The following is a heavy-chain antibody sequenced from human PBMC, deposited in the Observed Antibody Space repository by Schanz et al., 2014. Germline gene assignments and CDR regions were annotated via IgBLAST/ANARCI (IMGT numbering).Heavy chain of an antibody. CDR3: ARGNNFDYGDAFFNDCCYDMDV. CDR2: IYHTGST. D-gene: IGHD4-17*01. CDR1: GGSFSGYY. J-gene: IGHJ6*03. V-gene: IGHV4-34*01. Sequence: QVQLQQWGAGLLKPSETLSLTCGVFGGSFSGYYWSWIRQPPGKGLEWIGEIYHTGSTNYNPSLKSRVTFAVDTSNNQCSQKLSSVTAADTAVYYCARGNNFDYGDAFFNDCCYDMDVWGKGTTVTVSS.